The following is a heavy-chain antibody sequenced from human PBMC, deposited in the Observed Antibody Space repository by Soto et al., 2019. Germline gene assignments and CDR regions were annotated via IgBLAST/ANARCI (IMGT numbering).Heavy chain of an antibody. V-gene: IGHV3-30*18. D-gene: IGHD3-10*01. Sequence: GGSLRLSCAASGFTFSSYGMHWVRQAPGKGLEWVAVISYDGSNKYYADSVKGRFTISRDNSKNTLYLQMNSLRAEDTAVYYCAKDLKDVLLWFGELVWPDLWGQGTLVTVSS. CDR1: GFTFSSYG. CDR3: AKDLKDVLLWFGELVWPDL. CDR2: ISYDGSNK. J-gene: IGHJ4*02.